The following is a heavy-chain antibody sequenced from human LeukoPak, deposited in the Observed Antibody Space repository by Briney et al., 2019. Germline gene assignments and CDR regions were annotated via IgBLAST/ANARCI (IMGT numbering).Heavy chain of an antibody. CDR1: GYTFTGYY. J-gene: IGHJ4*02. D-gene: IGHD3-10*01. CDR2: IIPIFGTA. Sequence: SVKVSCKASGYTFTGYYMHWVRQAPGQGLEWMGGIIPIFGTANYAQKFQGRVTITADESTSTAYMELSSLRSEDTAVYYCARGSLRIYGSGSYYDYWGQGTLVTVSS. V-gene: IGHV1-69*13. CDR3: ARGSLRIYGSGSYYDY.